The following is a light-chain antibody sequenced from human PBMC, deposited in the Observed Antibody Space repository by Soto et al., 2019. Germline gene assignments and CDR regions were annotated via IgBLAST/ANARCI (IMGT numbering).Light chain of an antibody. Sequence: ELVLTQSPGTLYLFPGGRATLSCGASQSVNSSYLAWYQQKPGQPPSPPINGAATRATGIPDRFSGSGSGTDITHTISRLEPEDFAVYSCQQYGNSPQTIGQRTKVDIK. J-gene: IGKJ1*01. CDR2: GAA. V-gene: IGKV3-20*01. CDR3: QQYGNSPQT. CDR1: QSVNSSY.